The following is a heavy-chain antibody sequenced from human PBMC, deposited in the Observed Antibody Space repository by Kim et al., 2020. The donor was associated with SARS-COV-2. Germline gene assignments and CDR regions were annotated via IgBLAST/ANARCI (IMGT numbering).Heavy chain of an antibody. CDR2: ISSSSGNT. D-gene: IGHD3-10*01. CDR3: ARDYGLAASC. J-gene: IGHJ1*01. V-gene: IGHV3-21*04. Sequence: GGSLRLSCAASGFTFSNHGMNWVRQAPGKGLEWVSCISSSSGNTYYADSVKGRFTISRDNAKNTVSLQMNSLRAEDTAIYYCARDYGLAASCWGQGTLVT. CDR1: GFTFSNHG.